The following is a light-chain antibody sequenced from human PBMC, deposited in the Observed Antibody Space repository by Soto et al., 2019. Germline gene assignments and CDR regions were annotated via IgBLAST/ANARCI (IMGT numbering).Light chain of an antibody. CDR2: SAS. Sequence: EIVMTQSAATVSVSVGEKATFSCRASQCVSSNLAGDSQNTCRAPRHGIYSASTRATGIPARFNGSAFGTEFTLTFSGVQSEDFAVDYCQQYNNWVTFGQGTRLEIK. CDR3: QQYNNWVT. V-gene: IGKV3-15*01. CDR1: QCVSSN. J-gene: IGKJ5*01.